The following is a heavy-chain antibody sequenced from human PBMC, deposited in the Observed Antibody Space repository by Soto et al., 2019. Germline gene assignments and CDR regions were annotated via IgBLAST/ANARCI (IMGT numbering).Heavy chain of an antibody. CDR3: ARDSVGSGYD. J-gene: IGHJ4*02. Sequence: QVQLQESGPGLVKPSENLSLTCAVSGGSMSSYYWSWIRQPPGKRPEWIGYIYYSGYTNYNPSLKSRVTISVDTSKNQFSLKLSSVTAADTAVYYCARDSVGSGYDWGQGTLVTVSS. V-gene: IGHV4-59*01. CDR1: GGSMSSYY. CDR2: IYYSGYT. D-gene: IGHD5-12*01.